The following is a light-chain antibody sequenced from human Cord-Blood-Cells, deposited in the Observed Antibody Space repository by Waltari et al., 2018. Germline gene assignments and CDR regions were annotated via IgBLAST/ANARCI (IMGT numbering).Light chain of an antibody. V-gene: IGKV1-39*01. Sequence: DIQMTQSPSSLSASVGDRVTITCRASQSISSYLNWYQQKPGKAPKLLIYAASSLQSGVPSRLSGSGSGTDFTLTISSLQPDDLATYYCQQSYSTPITVGQGTRLGIK. CDR1: QSISSY. CDR2: AAS. CDR3: QQSYSTPIT. J-gene: IGKJ5*01.